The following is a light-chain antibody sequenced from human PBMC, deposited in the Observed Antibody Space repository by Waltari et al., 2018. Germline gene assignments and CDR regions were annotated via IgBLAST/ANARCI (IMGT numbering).Light chain of an antibody. V-gene: IGKV2-28*01. CDR1: ESLLHPNGHNY. Sequence: DIVMTQSPLSLPVTPGEPASISCRSSESLLHPNGHNYFDWYLQKPGQSPQLLIYLGSNRASGVPDRFSGSGSGTDFTLKISRVEAEDVGNYYCMQGLRGPLTFGPGTKVDIK. J-gene: IGKJ3*01. CDR2: LGS. CDR3: MQGLRGPLT.